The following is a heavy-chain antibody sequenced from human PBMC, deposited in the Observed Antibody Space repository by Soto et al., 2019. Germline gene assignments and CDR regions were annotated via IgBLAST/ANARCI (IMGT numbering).Heavy chain of an antibody. Sequence: EVQLVESGGGLVQPGGSLRLSCAASGFTLSSYWMNWVRLAPGKGLEWVANIKQDGSQKNYVDSVKGRFTISRDNAKTSLYLQMSSLRAVDTAVYYCMTSVTTHDYWGQGTLVTVSS. CDR3: MTSVTTHDY. CDR2: IKQDGSQK. J-gene: IGHJ4*02. CDR1: GFTLSSYW. V-gene: IGHV3-7*01. D-gene: IGHD4-17*01.